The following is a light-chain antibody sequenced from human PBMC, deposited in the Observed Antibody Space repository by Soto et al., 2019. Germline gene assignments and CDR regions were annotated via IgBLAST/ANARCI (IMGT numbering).Light chain of an antibody. CDR3: QLYFNLPLT. Sequence: DIQMTQSPSSLSASVGDRVTITCQASQEISNYLNWYQQKPGKAPKLLIYDASNLETGVPARFSGSGSGTDFKFTISSLQPEDIATCYFQLYFNLPLTFGGGPKVEIK. V-gene: IGKV1-33*01. CDR1: QEISNY. J-gene: IGKJ4*01. CDR2: DAS.